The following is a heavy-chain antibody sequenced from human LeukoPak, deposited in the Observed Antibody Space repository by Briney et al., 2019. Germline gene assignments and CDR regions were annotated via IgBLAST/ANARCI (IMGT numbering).Heavy chain of an antibody. CDR3: ARDTEDPYDSSGYSY. J-gene: IGHJ4*02. V-gene: IGHV3-53*01. CDR2: IYSGGST. CDR1: GFTVSSNY. D-gene: IGHD3-22*01. Sequence: GGSLRLSCAASGFTVSSNYMSWVRQAPGKGLEWVSVIYSGGSTYYADSVKGRFTISRDNSKNTLYLQVNSLRAEDTAVYYCARDTEDPYDSSGYSYWGQGTLVTVSS.